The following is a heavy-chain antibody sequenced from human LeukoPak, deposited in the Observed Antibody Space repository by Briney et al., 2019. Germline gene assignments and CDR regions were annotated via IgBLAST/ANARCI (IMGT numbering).Heavy chain of an antibody. Sequence: PGGSLRLSCAASGFTFSSYSMNWVRQAPGRGLEWVSSISRSSTYIHYGDSVKGRFTISRDNAKGSLYLQMDSLKAEDTVVYYCTRDDLDYSSSLYFDYWGQGTLVTVSS. D-gene: IGHD4-11*01. V-gene: IGHV3-21*01. CDR2: ISRSSTYI. CDR3: TRDDLDYSSSLYFDY. J-gene: IGHJ4*02. CDR1: GFTFSSYS.